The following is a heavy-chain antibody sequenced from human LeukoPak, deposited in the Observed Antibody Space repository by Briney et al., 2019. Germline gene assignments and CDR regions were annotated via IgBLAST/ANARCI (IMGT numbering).Heavy chain of an antibody. CDR1: GFTLSSYE. CDR2: IEYSETST. V-gene: IGHV3-23*01. D-gene: IGHD6-19*01. Sequence: PGGSLRLSCTVSGFTLSSYEMSWIRQAPGKGLEWVSSIEYSETSTHYADAVKGRFTISRDNSKNTLYLQLNSLSDEDTAVYFCVRNSGWYEISWGQGTLVTVSS. J-gene: IGHJ4*02. CDR3: VRNSGWYEIS.